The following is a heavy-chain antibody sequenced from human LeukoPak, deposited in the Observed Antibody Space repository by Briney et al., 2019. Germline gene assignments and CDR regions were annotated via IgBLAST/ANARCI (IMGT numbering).Heavy chain of an antibody. D-gene: IGHD3-3*01. CDR1: GFTFSDYY. Sequence: GGSLRLSCAASGFTFSDYYMSWIRQAPGKGLEWVSYISSSGSTIYYADSVKGRFTISRDNAKNSLYLQMNSLRAEDTALYYCARYRLAYYDFWSGYSGFDYWGQGTLVTVSS. J-gene: IGHJ4*02. CDR3: ARYRLAYYDFWSGYSGFDY. CDR2: ISSSGSTI. V-gene: IGHV3-11*01.